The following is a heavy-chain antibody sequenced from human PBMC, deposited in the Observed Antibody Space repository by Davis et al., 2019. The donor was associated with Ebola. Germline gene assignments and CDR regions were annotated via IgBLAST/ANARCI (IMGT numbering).Heavy chain of an antibody. D-gene: IGHD2-2*01. CDR2: IYYSGST. Sequence: PSETLSLTCTVSGGSISSYYWSWIRQPPGKGLEWIGYIYYSGSTNYNPSLKSRVTISVDTSKNQFSLKLSSVTAADTAVYYCARERKVPAGFVDYWGQGTLVTVSS. CDR1: GGSISSYY. CDR3: ARERKVPAGFVDY. J-gene: IGHJ4*02. V-gene: IGHV4-59*01.